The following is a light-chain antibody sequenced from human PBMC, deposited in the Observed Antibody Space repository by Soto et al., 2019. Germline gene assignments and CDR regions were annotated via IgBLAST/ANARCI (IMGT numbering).Light chain of an antibody. J-gene: IGKJ2*01. CDR3: MQGTHWPYT. CDR2: RVS. CDR1: QSFVDNDAYSY. Sequence: VVMTQSPLSLPVTLGEPASGSCRSSQSFVDNDAYSYLRWFHQRPGQSPRRLIYRVSNRDSGVPDRFSGSGSGTDFTLTISRVEAEDVGVYYCMQGTHWPYTFGQGTQLEI. V-gene: IGKV2-30*01.